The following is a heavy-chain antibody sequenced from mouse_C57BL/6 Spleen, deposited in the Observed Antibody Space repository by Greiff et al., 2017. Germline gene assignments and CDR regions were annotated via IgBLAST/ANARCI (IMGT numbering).Heavy chain of an antibody. Sequence: EVKLMESGGGLVKPGGSLKLSCAASGFTFSDYGMHWVRQAPEKGLEWVAYISSGSSTIYYAYTVKGRVTISRENAKNTLFLQMTSLMSEETAMYYCARATAQATLYAMDYWGQGTSVTVSS. CDR3: ARATAQATLYAMDY. V-gene: IGHV5-17*01. CDR1: GFTFSDYG. J-gene: IGHJ4*01. D-gene: IGHD3-2*02. CDR2: ISSGSSTI.